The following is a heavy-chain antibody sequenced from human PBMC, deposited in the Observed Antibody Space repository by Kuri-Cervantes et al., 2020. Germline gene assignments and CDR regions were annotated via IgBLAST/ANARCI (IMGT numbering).Heavy chain of an antibody. V-gene: IGHV3-13*01. J-gene: IGHJ4*02. D-gene: IGHD3-16*01. CDR3: ARAGSDGFGFDY. Sequence: GESLKISCAASGFTFGNSDMHWVRQATGKGLEWVSAIGAGGDTYYPGSVKGRFTISRDNAKNSLYLQMNGLRAGDTAVYYCARAGSDGFGFDYWGQGTLVTVSS. CDR1: GFTFGNSD. CDR2: IGAGGDT.